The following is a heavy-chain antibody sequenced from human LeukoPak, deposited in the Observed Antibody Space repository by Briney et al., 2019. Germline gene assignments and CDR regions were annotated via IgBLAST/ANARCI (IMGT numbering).Heavy chain of an antibody. J-gene: IGHJ4*02. CDR3: ARSRSADY. Sequence: PGGSLRLSCAASGFTFSNYGMHWARQAPGKGLEWLTFIQYDGTNKYYADSVKGRFTISRDNSKKILYLQMNSLRAEDTAVYYCARSRSADYWGQGTLVTVSS. D-gene: IGHD6-13*01. CDR1: GFTFSNYG. V-gene: IGHV3-30*02. CDR2: IQYDGTNK.